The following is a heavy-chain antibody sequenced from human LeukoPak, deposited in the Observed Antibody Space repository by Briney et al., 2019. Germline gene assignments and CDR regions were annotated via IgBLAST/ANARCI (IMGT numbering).Heavy chain of an antibody. J-gene: IGHJ4*02. V-gene: IGHV3-23*01. CDR1: GFTFSSYG. D-gene: IGHD3-22*01. CDR3: AKVAPPWYYDSRGVFDY. Sequence: GGSLRLSCAASGFTFSSYGMSWVRQAPGKGLEWVSAISGSGGSTYYADSVKGRFTISRDNSKNTLYLQMNSLRAEDTAVYYCAKVAPPWYYDSRGVFDYWGQGTLVTVSS. CDR2: ISGSGGST.